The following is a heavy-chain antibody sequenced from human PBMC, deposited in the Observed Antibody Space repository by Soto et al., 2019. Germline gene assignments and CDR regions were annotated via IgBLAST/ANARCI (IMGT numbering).Heavy chain of an antibody. J-gene: IGHJ4*02. CDR3: ARDYSGSYIFDY. CDR1: GFTFDDYG. CDR2: INWNGGST. V-gene: IGHV3-20*04. D-gene: IGHD1-26*01. Sequence: GGSLSLSCAASGFTFDDYGMSWVRQAPGKGLEWVSGINWNGGSTGYADSVKGRFTISRDNAKNSLYLQMNSLRAEDTALYYCARDYSGSYIFDYWGQGTLVTVSS.